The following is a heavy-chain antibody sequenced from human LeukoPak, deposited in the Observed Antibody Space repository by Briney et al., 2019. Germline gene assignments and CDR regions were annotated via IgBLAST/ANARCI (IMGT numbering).Heavy chain of an antibody. Sequence: PGGSLRLSCAASGFTFSDYYMSWIRQAPGKGLEWVSYISSSGSTIYYADSVKGRFTIYRDNAKNSLYLQMNRLRAEDTAVYYCARDRYSGYDDYWGQGTLVTVSS. CDR3: ARDRYSGYDDY. D-gene: IGHD5-12*01. V-gene: IGHV3-11*01. CDR2: ISSSGSTI. CDR1: GFTFSDYY. J-gene: IGHJ4*02.